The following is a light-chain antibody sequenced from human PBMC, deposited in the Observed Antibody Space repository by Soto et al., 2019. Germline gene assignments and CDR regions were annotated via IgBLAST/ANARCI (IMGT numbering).Light chain of an antibody. CDR1: QSVSSSY. V-gene: IGKV3-20*01. CDR3: QQYGSSPRT. CDR2: GAS. Sequence: EIMLTQSPATLSLSPGERATLSCRASQSVSSSYLAWYQQKPGQAPRLIIYGASSRATGIPERFSGSGSGTDSTLTISRLEPEDFAVYYCQQYGSSPRTLGQGTKVDIK. J-gene: IGKJ1*01.